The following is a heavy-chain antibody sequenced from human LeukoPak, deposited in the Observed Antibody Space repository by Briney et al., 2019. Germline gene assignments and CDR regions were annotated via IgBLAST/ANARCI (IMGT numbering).Heavy chain of an antibody. J-gene: IGHJ4*02. CDR3: ARINQADDY. Sequence: GGSLRLSCAASGFTFSSYWMHWVRQVPGKGLVWVARINPGGSSITYADSVKGRFNISRDNAKNTLYLQMDSLRAEDTGVYYCARINQADDYWGQGTLVTVSS. CDR2: INPGGSSI. V-gene: IGHV3-74*01. D-gene: IGHD1-14*01. CDR1: GFTFSSYW.